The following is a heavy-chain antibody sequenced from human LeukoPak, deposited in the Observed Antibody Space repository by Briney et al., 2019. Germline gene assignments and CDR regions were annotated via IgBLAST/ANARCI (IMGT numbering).Heavy chain of an antibody. Sequence: PGGSLRLSCAASGFTFSTYAMSWVRQAPGKGLEWVSGISGSGGSTYYADSVKGRFTISRDNSKNTLYLQMNSLRAEGTAVYYCAGRGYSYGYYYYMDVWGKGTTVTISS. D-gene: IGHD5-18*01. CDR2: ISGSGGST. J-gene: IGHJ6*03. CDR3: AGRGYSYGYYYYMDV. V-gene: IGHV3-23*01. CDR1: GFTFSTYA.